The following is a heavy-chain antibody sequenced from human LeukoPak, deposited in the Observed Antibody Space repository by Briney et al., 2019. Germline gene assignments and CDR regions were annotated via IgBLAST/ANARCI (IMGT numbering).Heavy chain of an antibody. CDR2: IWSDGSTK. CDR3: ARSLPDSSGYYYDY. D-gene: IGHD3-22*01. J-gene: IGHJ4*02. Sequence: PGGSLRLSCAASGFTLSSSGMHWVRQAPGKGLEWVAVIWSDGSTKYYADSVKGRFTISRDTSKNTLYLQMNSLRAEDTAVYYCARSLPDSSGYYYDYWGQGTLITVSS. CDR1: GFTLSSSG. V-gene: IGHV3-33*01.